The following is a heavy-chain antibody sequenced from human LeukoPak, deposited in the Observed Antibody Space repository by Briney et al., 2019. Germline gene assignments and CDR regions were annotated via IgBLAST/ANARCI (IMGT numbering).Heavy chain of an antibody. V-gene: IGHV3-30-3*01. Sequence: PGGSLRLSCAASGFTFSSYAMHWVRQAPGKGLEWVAVISYDGSNKYYADSVKGRFTISRDNSKNTLYLQMNSLRAEDTAVYYCARATKVFRDMITFGGVIGDVFDYWGQGTLVTVSS. D-gene: IGHD3-16*02. J-gene: IGHJ4*02. CDR2: ISYDGSNK. CDR3: ARATKVFRDMITFGGVIGDVFDY. CDR1: GFTFSSYA.